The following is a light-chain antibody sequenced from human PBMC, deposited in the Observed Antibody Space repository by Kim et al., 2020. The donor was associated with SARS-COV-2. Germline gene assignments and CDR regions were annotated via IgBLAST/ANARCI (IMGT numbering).Light chain of an antibody. V-gene: IGLV2-8*01. CDR1: SSEVGGYNY. Sequence: GHSVNISCTGTSSEVGGYNYVSWYQQHPGKAPNLMIYEVSKRPSGVPDRFSGSKSGNTASLTVSGLQAEDEADYYCSSYAGSNNVVFGGGTQLTVL. CDR3: SSYAGSNNVV. CDR2: EVS. J-gene: IGLJ2*01.